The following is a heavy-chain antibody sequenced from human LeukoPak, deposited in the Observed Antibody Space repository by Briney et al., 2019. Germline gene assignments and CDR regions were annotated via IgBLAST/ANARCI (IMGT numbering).Heavy chain of an antibody. CDR2: INAGSGNT. Sequence: GASVKVSCKASGYTFTSYAMHWVRQAPGQRLEWMGWINAGSGNTKYSQKFQGRVTITRDTSASTAYMELSSLRSEDTAVYYCARESAKNWFDPWGQGTLVTVSS. CDR1: GYTFTSYA. V-gene: IGHV1-3*01. CDR3: ARESAKNWFDP. J-gene: IGHJ5*02.